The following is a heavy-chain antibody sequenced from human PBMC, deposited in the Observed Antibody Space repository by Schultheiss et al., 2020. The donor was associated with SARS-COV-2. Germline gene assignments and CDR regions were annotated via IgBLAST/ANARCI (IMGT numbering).Heavy chain of an antibody. Sequence: SETLSLTCTVSGASISGYYWSWIRQPPGKGLEWIGRIYTSGSTNYNPSLKSRVTISVDTSKNQFSLKLSSVTAADTAVYYCARLPSSGWYSDYYYYYMDVWGKGTTVTVSS. CDR1: GASISGYY. D-gene: IGHD6-19*01. V-gene: IGHV4-4*08. CDR3: ARLPSSGWYSDYYYYYMDV. J-gene: IGHJ6*03. CDR2: IYTSGST.